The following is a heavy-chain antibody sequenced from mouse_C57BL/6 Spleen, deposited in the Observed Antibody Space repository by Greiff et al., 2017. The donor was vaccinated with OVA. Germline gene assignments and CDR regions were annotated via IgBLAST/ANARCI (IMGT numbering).Heavy chain of an antibody. CDR1: GYTFTSYG. V-gene: IGHV1-81*01. CDR3: ARSRIYYDYDENAMDY. J-gene: IGHJ4*01. Sequence: VQLQQSGAELARPGASVKLSCKASGYTFTSYGISWVKQRTGQGLEWIGEIYPRSGNTYYNEKFKGKATLTADKSSSTAYMELRSLTSEDSAVYFCARSRIYYDYDENAMDYWGQGTSVTVSS. D-gene: IGHD2-4*01. CDR2: IYPRSGNT.